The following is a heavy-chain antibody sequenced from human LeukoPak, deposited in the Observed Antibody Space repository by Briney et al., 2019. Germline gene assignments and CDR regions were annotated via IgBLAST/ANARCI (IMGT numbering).Heavy chain of an antibody. CDR2: ISGSGGST. Sequence: GGSLRLSCAASRFTFSSYAMSWVRQAPGKGLEWVSAISGSGGSTYYADSVKGRFTISRDNSKNTLYLQMNSLRAEDTAVYYCAKDLNPYDYGDYFDYWGQGNLVTVSS. J-gene: IGHJ4*02. V-gene: IGHV3-23*01. CDR1: RFTFSSYA. CDR3: AKDLNPYDYGDYFDY. D-gene: IGHD4-17*01.